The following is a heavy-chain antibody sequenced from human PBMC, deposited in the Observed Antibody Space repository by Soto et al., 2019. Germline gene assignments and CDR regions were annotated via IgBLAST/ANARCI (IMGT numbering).Heavy chain of an antibody. Sequence: GGSLRLSCAASGFTFNNAWMGWVRQAPGQGLEWVGHMKSKSEGETTDYAAPVKGRFTISRDDLKNTVYLQMNSLTTEDTAVYYCTAQFYFDASGYSFDLWGQGTLVTVSS. J-gene: IGHJ4*02. CDR3: TAQFYFDASGYSFDL. CDR1: GFTFNNAW. CDR2: MKSKSEGETT. D-gene: IGHD3-22*01. V-gene: IGHV3-15*01.